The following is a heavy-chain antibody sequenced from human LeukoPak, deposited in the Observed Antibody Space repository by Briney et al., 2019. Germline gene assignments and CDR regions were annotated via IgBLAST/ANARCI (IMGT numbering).Heavy chain of an antibody. CDR1: GGSISSTNYY. D-gene: IGHD6-19*01. CDR3: ARDISSGWYTVDY. CDR2: IYYSGST. J-gene: IGHJ4*02. Sequence: PSETLSLTCTVSGGSISSTNYYWGWIRQPPGKGLEWIGNIYYSGSTYYNPSLRSRVTISVDTSKNQFSLKLSSVTAADTAVYYCARDISSGWYTVDYWGQGTLVTVSS. V-gene: IGHV4-39*07.